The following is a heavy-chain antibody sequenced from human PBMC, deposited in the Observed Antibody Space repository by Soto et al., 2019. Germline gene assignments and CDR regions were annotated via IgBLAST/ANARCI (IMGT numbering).Heavy chain of an antibody. CDR2: ISTTSDST. D-gene: IGHD1-1*01. CDR3: ARGGARANTSRGQVYT. J-gene: IGHJ5*02. Sequence: QVQVVESGGGLVKPGGSLRLSCAASGFTFSDYYMSWIRQAPGKGLEWVSYISTTSDSTRYADSVKGRFTISRDNAKNSLYLQMNSLRAEDTAVYYCARGGARANTSRGQVYTWGQGTLVTVSS. CDR1: GFTFSDYY. V-gene: IGHV3-11*06.